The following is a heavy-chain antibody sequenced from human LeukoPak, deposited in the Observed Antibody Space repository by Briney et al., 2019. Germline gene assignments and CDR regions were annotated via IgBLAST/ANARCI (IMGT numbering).Heavy chain of an antibody. J-gene: IGHJ4*02. CDR1: GGSFSGYY. CDR3: TTVREEWLVAFDY. V-gene: IGHV4-34*01. D-gene: IGHD6-19*01. Sequence: SETLSLTCAVYGGSFSGYYWSWIRQPPGKGLEWIGEINHSGSTNYNPSLKSRVTISVDTSKNQFSLKLSSVTAADTAVYYCTTVREEWLVAFDYWGQGTLVTVSS. CDR2: INHSGST.